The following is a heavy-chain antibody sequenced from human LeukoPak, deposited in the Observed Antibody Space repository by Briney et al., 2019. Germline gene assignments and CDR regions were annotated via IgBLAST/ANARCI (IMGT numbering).Heavy chain of an antibody. CDR1: GYTFTRYY. CDR2: VNPSGAST. Sequence: GASVKLSCKASGYTFTRYYIHWVQQAPGQWPVCLLRVNPSGASTSYAQKFQGIVTMTRDTSTSTVYMELSSLRSEDTAVYYCARDRAIAGTKEDAFDIWGQGTMVTVSS. V-gene: IGHV1-46*01. D-gene: IGHD6-19*01. CDR3: ARDRAIAGTKEDAFDI. J-gene: IGHJ3*02.